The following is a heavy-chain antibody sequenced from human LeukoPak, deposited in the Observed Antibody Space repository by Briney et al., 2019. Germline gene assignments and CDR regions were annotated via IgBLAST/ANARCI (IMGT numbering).Heavy chain of an antibody. CDR1: GGSFSGYY. V-gene: IGHV4-34*01. Sequence: SETLSLTCAVYGGSFSGYYWSWIRQPPGKGLEWIGEINHSGCTNYNPSLKSRVTISVDTSKSQFSLKLSSVTAADTAVYYCARGGGMRYYYGSGSPYKTWGQGTLVTVSS. CDR3: ARGGGMRYYYGSGSPYKT. D-gene: IGHD3-10*01. CDR2: INHSGCT. J-gene: IGHJ5*02.